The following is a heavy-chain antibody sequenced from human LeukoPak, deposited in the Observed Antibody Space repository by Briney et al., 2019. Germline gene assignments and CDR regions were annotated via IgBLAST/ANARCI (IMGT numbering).Heavy chain of an antibody. CDR1: GFTFSTYA. D-gene: IGHD5-18*01. V-gene: IGHV3-64D*06. Sequence: GGTLRLSCSASGFTFSTYAMHWVRQAPGKGLEYFSAISSNGRSKYYADSVKGRFTISRDNSKNTLYLQMSSLRGEDTAVYYCVKVMWDTVMAGYFDYWGQGTLVTVSS. J-gene: IGHJ4*02. CDR2: ISSNGRSK. CDR3: VKVMWDTVMAGYFDY.